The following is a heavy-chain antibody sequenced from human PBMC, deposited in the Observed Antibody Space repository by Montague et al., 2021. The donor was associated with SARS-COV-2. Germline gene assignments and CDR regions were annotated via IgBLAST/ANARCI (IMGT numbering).Heavy chain of an antibody. Sequence: SETLSLTCTVSGGSTRTSSYYWGWIRQPPGKGLDWIGSIYYSGSTYYSPSLKSRVTISVDTSKNQFSLKLSSVTAADTAVYYCAMRGGALDAFDIWGQGTMVIVSS. J-gene: IGHJ3*02. CDR1: GGSTRTSSYY. CDR3: AMRGGALDAFDI. D-gene: IGHD4-17*01. CDR2: IYYSGST. V-gene: IGHV4-39*01.